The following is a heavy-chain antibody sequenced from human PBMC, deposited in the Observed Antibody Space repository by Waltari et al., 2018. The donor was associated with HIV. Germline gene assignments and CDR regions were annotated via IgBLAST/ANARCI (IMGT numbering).Heavy chain of an antibody. J-gene: IGHJ4*02. CDR1: GFTFSSYA. D-gene: IGHD6-13*01. Sequence: QVQMVESGGGVVKPGRSLRLLWAASGFTFSSYAVHWVRQAPGKGLEWVAVISYDGSNKYYADSMKGRFTISRDNSKNTLYLQMNSLRAEDTAVYYCAREHHSSSWSEVDYWGQGTLVTVSS. V-gene: IGHV3-30*04. CDR2: ISYDGSNK. CDR3: AREHHSSSWSEVDY.